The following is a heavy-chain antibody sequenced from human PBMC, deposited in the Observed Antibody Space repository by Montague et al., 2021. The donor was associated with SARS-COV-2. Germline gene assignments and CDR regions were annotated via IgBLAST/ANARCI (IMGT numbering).Heavy chain of an antibody. J-gene: IGHJ4*02. CDR2: INHSGST. Sequence: SETLSLTCAVYGGSFSGYYWSWIRQPPGKELEWIGEINHSGSTKYNPSLKSRVTISVDTSKNQFSLKLSSVTAADTAVYYCARGTERVFTYDYDSSGYASDYWGQGTLVTVSS. V-gene: IGHV4-34*01. CDR3: ARGTERVFTYDYDSSGYASDY. CDR1: GGSFSGYY. D-gene: IGHD3-22*01.